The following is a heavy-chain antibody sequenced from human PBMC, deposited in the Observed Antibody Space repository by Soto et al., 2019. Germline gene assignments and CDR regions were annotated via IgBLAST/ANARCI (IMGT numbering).Heavy chain of an antibody. CDR3: ATTYNWNYYGMDV. CDR1: GFTFDDYS. D-gene: IGHD1-20*01. CDR2: ISWNSGSI. V-gene: IGHV3-9*01. J-gene: IGHJ6*02. Sequence: GGSLRLSCAASGFTFDDYSMHWVRQAPGKGLEWVSGISWNSGSIGYADSVKGRFTISRGNAKNSLYLQMNSLRAEDTALYYCATTYNWNYYGMDVWGQGTTVTVSS.